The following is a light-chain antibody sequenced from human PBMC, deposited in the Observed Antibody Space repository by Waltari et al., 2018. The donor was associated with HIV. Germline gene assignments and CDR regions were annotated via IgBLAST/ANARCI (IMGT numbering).Light chain of an antibody. V-gene: IGKV1-27*01. CDR1: QDIGSY. CDR2: SAS. CDR3: QKYNSAPHT. Sequence: DIRMTQSPSSLSASVGDRITITCRASQDIGSYLAWYQQMPSSVPKLVIFSASSLQSGVSSRFSGSGSGTYFTLTISSLQPEDAATYFCQKYNSAPHTFGQGTRVEI. J-gene: IGKJ1*01.